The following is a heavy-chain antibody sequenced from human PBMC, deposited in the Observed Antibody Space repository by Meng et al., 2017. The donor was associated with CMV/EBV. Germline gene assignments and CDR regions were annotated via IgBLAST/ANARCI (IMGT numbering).Heavy chain of an antibody. D-gene: IGHD3-10*01. J-gene: IGHJ5*02. V-gene: IGHV1-2*02. Sequence: ASVKVSCKASGYTFTGYYMHWVRQAPGQGLEWMGWINPNSGGTSYAQKFQGRVTMTRDTSISTAYMELSRLRSDDTAVYYCARDPGSGSYWNWFDPWGQGTLVTVSS. CDR2: INPNSGGT. CDR3: ARDPGSGSYWNWFDP. CDR1: GYTFTGYY.